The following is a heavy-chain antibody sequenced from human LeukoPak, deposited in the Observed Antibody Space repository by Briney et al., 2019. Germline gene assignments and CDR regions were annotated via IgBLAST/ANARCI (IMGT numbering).Heavy chain of an antibody. D-gene: IGHD5-18*01. J-gene: IGHJ6*02. V-gene: IGHV1-69*13. CDR1: GGTFSSYA. CDR2: IIPIFGTA. CDR3: ARDLNYVDTAMVTSSYYYYYGMDV. Sequence: ASVKVSCKASGGTFSSYAISWGRQAPGQGLEWMGGIIPIFGTANYAQKFQGRVTITADESTSTAYMELSSLRSEDTAVYYCARDLNYVDTAMVTSSYYYYYGMDVWGQGTTVTVSS.